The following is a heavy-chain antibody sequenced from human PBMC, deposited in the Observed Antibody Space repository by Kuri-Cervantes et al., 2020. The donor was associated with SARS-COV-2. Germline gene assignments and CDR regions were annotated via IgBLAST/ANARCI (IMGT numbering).Heavy chain of an antibody. Sequence: GGSLRLSCAASGFTFSSYWMSWVRQAPGKGLEWVANIKQDGSEKYYVDSVKGRFTISRDNAKNSLYLQMNSLRAEDTAVYYCAKGDYCSSTSCYSYYYYGMDVWGQGITVTVSS. CDR1: GFTFSSYW. D-gene: IGHD2-2*01. CDR3: AKGDYCSSTSCYSYYYYGMDV. CDR2: IKQDGSEK. J-gene: IGHJ6*02. V-gene: IGHV3-7*05.